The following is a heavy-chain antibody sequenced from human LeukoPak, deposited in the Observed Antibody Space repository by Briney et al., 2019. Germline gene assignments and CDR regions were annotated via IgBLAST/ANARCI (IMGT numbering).Heavy chain of an antibody. Sequence: GGSLRLSCAASGFIFSNYAMTWVRQAPGKGLEWVSIIGGVSESFYYADSVKGRFTVSRDNSKDTLYLQINSLRDEDTAVYYCVRRWLGDPYGMDVWGQGTTVSVSS. CDR3: VRRWLGDPYGMDV. J-gene: IGHJ6*02. D-gene: IGHD3-10*01. CDR2: IGGVSESF. V-gene: IGHV3-23*01. CDR1: GFIFSNYA.